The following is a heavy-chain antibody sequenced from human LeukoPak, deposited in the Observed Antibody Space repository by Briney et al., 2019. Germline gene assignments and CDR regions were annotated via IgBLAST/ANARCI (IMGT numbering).Heavy chain of an antibody. Sequence: PGGSLRLSCAASGFTFSNAWMSWVRQAPGKGLEWAGRIKSKTDGGTTDYAAPVKGRFTISRDNAKNSLYLQMNSLRAEDTAVYYCARDQWLVRDRYMDVWGKGTTVTVSS. CDR1: GFTFSNAW. D-gene: IGHD6-19*01. CDR2: IKSKTDGGTT. CDR3: ARDQWLVRDRYMDV. V-gene: IGHV3-15*01. J-gene: IGHJ6*03.